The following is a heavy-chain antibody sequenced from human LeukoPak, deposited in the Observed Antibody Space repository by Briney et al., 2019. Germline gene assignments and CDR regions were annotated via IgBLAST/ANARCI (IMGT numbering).Heavy chain of an antibody. D-gene: IGHD4-23*01. CDR2: IYPGDSDI. J-gene: IGHJ4*02. CDR1: GYVFSTYW. CDR3: ARQFGGNSEFDY. Sequence: GESLKISCKGSGYVFSTYWIAWVRQMPGKGLEWMGIIYPGDSDIRYSPSFQGQVTISADKSISTAYLQWSSLKASGTAMYYCARQFGGNSEFDYWGQGTLVTVSS. V-gene: IGHV5-51*01.